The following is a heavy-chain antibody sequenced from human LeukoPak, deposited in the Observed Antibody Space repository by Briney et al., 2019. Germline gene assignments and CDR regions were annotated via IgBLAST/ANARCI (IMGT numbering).Heavy chain of an antibody. Sequence: GGSLRLSCAASGFTFSSYSMNWVRQAPGKGLEWVSYISSSSSTIYYADSVKGRFTISRDNAKNSLYLQMNSLRAEDTAVYYCARGTEAFDIWGQGTMVTVSS. V-gene: IGHV3-48*04. D-gene: IGHD1-14*01. CDR3: ARGTEAFDI. CDR2: ISSSSSTI. J-gene: IGHJ3*02. CDR1: GFTFSSYS.